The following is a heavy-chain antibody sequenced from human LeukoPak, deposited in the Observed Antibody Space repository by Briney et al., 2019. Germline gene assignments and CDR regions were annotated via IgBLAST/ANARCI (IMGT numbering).Heavy chain of an antibody. J-gene: IGHJ6*03. V-gene: IGHV3-43D*03. CDR3: AKDTHRGGMNYYYYYMDV. D-gene: IGHD3-16*01. CDR1: GFTFSSYW. Sequence: GGSLRLSCAASGFTFSSYWMSWVRQAPGKGLEWVSLISWDGGSTYYADSVKGRFTISRDNSKNSLYLQMNSLRAEDTALYYCAKDTHRGGMNYYYYYMDVWGKGTTVTVSS. CDR2: ISWDGGST.